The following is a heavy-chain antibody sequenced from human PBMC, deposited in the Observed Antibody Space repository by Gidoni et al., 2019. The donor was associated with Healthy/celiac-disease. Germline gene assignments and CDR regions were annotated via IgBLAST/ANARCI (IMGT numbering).Heavy chain of an antibody. J-gene: IGHJ4*02. CDR3: ARDGQTWWAAAGTGNGPVDY. V-gene: IGHV1-69*08. D-gene: IGHD6-13*01. Sequence: QVQLVQSGAEVKTPGSSVTVSCQASGGPFSSSTLSWVRQAPGQGLAWMGRIIPILGRANYAKKFQGRGKITADKSTSTAYMELSSLRSEDTAVYYCARDGQTWWAAAGTGNGPVDYWGQGTLGTVST. CDR1: GGPFSSST. CDR2: IIPILGRA.